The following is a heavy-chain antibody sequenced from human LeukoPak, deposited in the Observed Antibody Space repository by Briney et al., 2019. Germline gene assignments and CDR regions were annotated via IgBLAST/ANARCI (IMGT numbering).Heavy chain of an antibody. CDR1: GGSISSYY. V-gene: IGHV4-59*01. J-gene: IGHJ6*03. D-gene: IGHD3-22*01. Sequence: SETLSLTCTVFGGSISSYYWSWIRQPPGKGLEWIGYIYYSGSTNYNPSLKSRVTISVDTSKNQFSLKLSSVTAADTAVYYCARYYYYDSSGYHFPYYYYYMDVWGKGTTVTVSS. CDR2: IYYSGST. CDR3: ARYYYYDSSGYHFPYYYYYMDV.